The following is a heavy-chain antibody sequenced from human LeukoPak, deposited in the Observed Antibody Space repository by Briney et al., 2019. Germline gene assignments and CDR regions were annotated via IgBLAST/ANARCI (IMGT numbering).Heavy chain of an antibody. CDR1: GFTFSSYW. D-gene: IGHD1-7*01. CDR3: ARWKGDNCNYVEYAFDI. Sequence: PGGSLRLSCAASGFTFSSYWMSWVRQAPGKGLEWVANIKQDGSEKYYVDSVKGRFAISRDNAKNSLYLQMNSLRAEDTAVYYCARWKGDNCNYVEYAFDIWGQGTMVTVSS. CDR2: IKQDGSEK. V-gene: IGHV3-7*01. J-gene: IGHJ3*02.